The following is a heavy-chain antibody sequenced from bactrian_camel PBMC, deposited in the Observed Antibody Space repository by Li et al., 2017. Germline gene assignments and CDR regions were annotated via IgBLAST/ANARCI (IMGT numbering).Heavy chain of an antibody. Sequence: VQLVESGGGSVQPGGSLRLSCAASVTIHNNYCVAWFRQAPGKEREEVVYSYIGGRRTVYTDSVKGRFTISQDRAKNTVFLQMDSLKSEDTAMYYCAAGQTAAGSWAGAPSRHDYRHWGQGTQVTVS. D-gene: IGHD2*01. J-gene: IGHJ4*01. CDR2: SYIGGRRT. CDR3: AAGQTAAGSWAGAPSRHDYRH. V-gene: IGHV3S54*01. CDR1: VTIHNNYC.